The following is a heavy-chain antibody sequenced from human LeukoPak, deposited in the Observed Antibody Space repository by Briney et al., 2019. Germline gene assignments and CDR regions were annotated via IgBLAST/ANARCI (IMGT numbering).Heavy chain of an antibody. D-gene: IGHD6-19*01. J-gene: IGHJ3*02. CDR3: ARLGAVAGTDAFDI. Sequence: GASVKVSCKASGYTFTSYYMHWVRQAPGQGREGMGIINPSGGSTSYEQKFQGRVTMTRDTSTSTVYMELSSLRSEDTAVYYCARLGAVAGTDAFDIWGQGTMVTVSS. V-gene: IGHV1-46*01. CDR2: INPSGGST. CDR1: GYTFTSYY.